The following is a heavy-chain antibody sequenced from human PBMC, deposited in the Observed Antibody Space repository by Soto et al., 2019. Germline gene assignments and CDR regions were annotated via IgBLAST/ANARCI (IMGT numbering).Heavy chain of an antibody. J-gene: IGHJ4*02. D-gene: IGHD3-10*01. CDR2: IYAAGASK. CDR1: GFVFSNFA. Sequence: VQLLESGGGLVQPGGSLRLSCAASGFVFSNFAMFWFRQAPGRGLEWVSTIYAAGASKYYAGSVKGRFTVSRDNSWDTLFLQMDSLRVEDTATYFCAKDLIRGDGYEDPDYWGQGTLVTVSS. CDR3: AKDLIRGDGYEDPDY. V-gene: IGHV3-23*01.